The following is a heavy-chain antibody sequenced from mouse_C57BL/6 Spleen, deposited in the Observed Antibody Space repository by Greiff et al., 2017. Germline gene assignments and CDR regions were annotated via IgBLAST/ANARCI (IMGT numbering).Heavy chain of an antibody. CDR3: ARRETGTYFDY. V-gene: IGHV1-76*01. D-gene: IGHD4-1*01. CDR1: GYTFTDYY. Sequence: VQLQQSGAELVRPGASVKLSCKASGYTFTDYYINWVKQRPGQGLEWIARIYPGSGNTYYNGKFKGKATLTAEKSSSTAYMQLSSLTSEDSAVYFCARRETGTYFDYWGQGTTLTVSS. J-gene: IGHJ2*01. CDR2: IYPGSGNT.